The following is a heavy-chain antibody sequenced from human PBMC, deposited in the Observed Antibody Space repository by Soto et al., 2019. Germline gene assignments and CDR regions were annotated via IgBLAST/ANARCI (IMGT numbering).Heavy chain of an antibody. CDR3: ARAPVGPGLTGYYTRNWFDP. D-gene: IGHD3-9*01. CDR1: GFTFSSYS. Sequence: GGSLRLSCAASGFTFSSYSMNWVRQAPGKGLEWVSSISSSSSYIYYADSVKGRFTISRDNAKNSLYLQMNSLRAEDTAVYYCARAPVGPGLTGYYTRNWFDPWGQGTLVTVSS. V-gene: IGHV3-21*01. J-gene: IGHJ5*02. CDR2: ISSSSSYI.